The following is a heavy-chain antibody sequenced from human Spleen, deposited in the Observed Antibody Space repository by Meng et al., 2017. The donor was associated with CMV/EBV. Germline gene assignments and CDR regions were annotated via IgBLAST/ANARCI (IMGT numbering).Heavy chain of an antibody. V-gene: IGHV3-48*03. CDR3: ARAGANWGIDY. Sequence: GESLKISCAASGFMFRSYEMNWVRQAPGKGLEWVSYMSSSGSNIYYADSVKGRFTTSRDNAKNSLYLQMNSLRVEDTAVYYCARAGANWGIDYWGQGTPVTVSS. CDR2: MSSSGSNI. CDR1: GFMFRSYE. J-gene: IGHJ4*02. D-gene: IGHD7-27*01.